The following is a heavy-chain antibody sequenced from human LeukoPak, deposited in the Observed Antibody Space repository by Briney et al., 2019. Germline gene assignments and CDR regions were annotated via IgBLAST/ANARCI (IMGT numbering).Heavy chain of an antibody. CDR2: IYYSGNT. Sequence: PGGSLRLSCAASGFTFSSYAMSWVRQPPGKGLEWIGSIYYSGNTYYNASLKSQVSISIDTSKNRFSLKLTSVTAADTAVYYCARQTGSGLFILPGGQGTLVTVSS. J-gene: IGHJ4*02. V-gene: IGHV4-39*01. CDR3: ARQTGSGLFILP. D-gene: IGHD3/OR15-3a*01. CDR1: GFTFSSYA.